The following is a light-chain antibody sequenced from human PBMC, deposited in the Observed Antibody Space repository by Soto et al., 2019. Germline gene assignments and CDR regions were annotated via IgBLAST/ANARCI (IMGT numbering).Light chain of an antibody. CDR2: GAS. V-gene: IGKV3-15*01. Sequence: EIVMTQSPTILSVSPGERATLSCRASQSVSSNLAWYQQKPGQAPRLLIYGASTRATGVSARFSASGSGTDFTLTITSLQSEDFAVYYCQQYNLWPPITFGQGTRLEIK. CDR1: QSVSSN. CDR3: QQYNLWPPIT. J-gene: IGKJ5*01.